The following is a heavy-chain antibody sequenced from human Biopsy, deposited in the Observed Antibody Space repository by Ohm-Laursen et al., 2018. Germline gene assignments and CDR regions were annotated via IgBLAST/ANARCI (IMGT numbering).Heavy chain of an antibody. CDR2: FAPENGKT. V-gene: IGHV1-24*01. J-gene: IGHJ4*02. CDR3: AADINVWNVNY. Sequence: SSVKASCKVSGYTLTALSMHWVRQAPGSGLEWMGGFAPENGKTIYAQKFQGRITMTEDTSTDTAYMELSSLRSEDTAVYYCAADINVWNVNYWGQGTLVTVSS. D-gene: IGHD1-1*01. CDR1: GYTLTALS.